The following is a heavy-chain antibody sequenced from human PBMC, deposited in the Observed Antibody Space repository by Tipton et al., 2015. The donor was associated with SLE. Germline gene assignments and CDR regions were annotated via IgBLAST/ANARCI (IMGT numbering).Heavy chain of an antibody. J-gene: IGHJ3*02. V-gene: IGHV4-38-2*01. D-gene: IGHD2-21*01. CDR1: GYSISSGYY. Sequence: TLSLTCAVSGYSISSGYYWGWIRQPPRMGLELIGTIYYSGSTYYNPSLKSRVTISVDMSKNQFFLNLTSVTAADTAMYYCAGPIRQDGFDIWGQGTMVTVSS. CDR3: AGPIRQDGFDI. CDR2: IYYSGST.